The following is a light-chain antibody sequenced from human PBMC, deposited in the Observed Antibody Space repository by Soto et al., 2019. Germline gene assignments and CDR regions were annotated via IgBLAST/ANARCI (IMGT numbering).Light chain of an antibody. V-gene: IGLV1-40*01. CDR2: GNT. CDR3: LSFDSSLSVV. Sequence: QAVVTQPPSVSGAPGQRVTISCTGNSSNIGAGYDVHWYQQLPGRAPKLLIYGNTNRPSGVPDRFSGSKSGTSASLAITGLQAEDEADYYCLSFDSSLSVVFGGGTKVTVL. J-gene: IGLJ2*01. CDR1: SSNIGAGYD.